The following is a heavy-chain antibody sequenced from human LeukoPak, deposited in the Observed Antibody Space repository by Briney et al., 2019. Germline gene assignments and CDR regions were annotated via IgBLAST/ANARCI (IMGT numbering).Heavy chain of an antibody. CDR1: GFTFSTYE. CDR2: ISSSGSTI. Sequence: GGSLGLSCAASGFTFSTYEMNRVRQAPGKGLEWVSYISSSGSTIYYADSVKGRFTISRDNAKNSLYLQMNSLRAEDTAVYYCARDCVWDCYSYYGMDVWGLGTTVTVS. CDR3: ARDCVWDCYSYYGMDV. J-gene: IGHJ6*02. V-gene: IGHV3-48*03. D-gene: IGHD3/OR15-3a*01.